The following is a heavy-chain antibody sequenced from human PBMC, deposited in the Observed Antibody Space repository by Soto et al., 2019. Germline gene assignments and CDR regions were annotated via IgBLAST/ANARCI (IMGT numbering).Heavy chain of an antibody. J-gene: IGHJ4*02. V-gene: IGHV3-15*01. Sequence: EVQLVESGGGSVKPGGSLRLSCAASGFTFSNAWMSWVRQAPGKGLEWIGRIKSKADGGTADYAAPVKGRFTISRDDSKNTLYLQTNSLKTEDTAVYYCSTNLPNYDILTGRVYWGQGTLVTASS. CDR3: STNLPNYDILTGRVY. CDR2: IKSKADGGTA. D-gene: IGHD3-9*01. CDR1: GFTFSNAW.